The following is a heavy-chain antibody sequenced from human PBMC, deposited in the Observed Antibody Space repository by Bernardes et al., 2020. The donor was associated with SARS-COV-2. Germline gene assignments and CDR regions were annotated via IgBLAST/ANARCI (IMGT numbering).Heavy chain of an antibody. CDR3: AKPFPVYSNAWDIH. Sequence: GSLRLSCATSGFPFSTYTMDWVRQAPGMRLEWLSAITETGTTYYAQSVKGRFTVSRDNSKNTLYLQLDGLRVEDTAIYYCAKPFPVYSNAWDIHWGRGTLVTVSS. V-gene: IGHV3-23*01. J-gene: IGHJ4*02. CDR1: GFPFSTYT. CDR2: ITETGTT. D-gene: IGHD6-19*01.